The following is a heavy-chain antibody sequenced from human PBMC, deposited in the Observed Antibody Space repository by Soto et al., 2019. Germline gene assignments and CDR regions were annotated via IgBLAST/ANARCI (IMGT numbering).Heavy chain of an antibody. CDR2: IYWDDDK. J-gene: IGHJ4*02. Sequence: QITLKESGPTLVKPTQTLTLTCTFSGFSLSTSGVGVCWIRQPPGKALEWLALIYWDDDKRYSPSLKSRLTITKDTSQKQVVLTMTNMDPVDTATYYCAHERDYGGNHPFDYWGQGTLVTVSS. D-gene: IGHD4-17*01. CDR1: GFSLSTSGVG. V-gene: IGHV2-5*02. CDR3: AHERDYGGNHPFDY.